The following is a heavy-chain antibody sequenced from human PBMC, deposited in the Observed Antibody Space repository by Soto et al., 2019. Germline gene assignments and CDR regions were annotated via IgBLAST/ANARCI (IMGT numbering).Heavy chain of an antibody. J-gene: IGHJ4*02. D-gene: IGHD6-13*01. CDR2: MNPGSGNT. Sequence: ASVKVSCKASGYTFSNYDINWVRQATGQGPEWMGWMNPGSGNTGYPQKLQGRVTMTRNTSISTAYMELTSLRSEDTAVYYCTRAVRIASGGIGTYYFDYWGQGTPVTVSS. CDR3: TRAVRIASGGIGTYYFDY. CDR1: GYTFSNYD. V-gene: IGHV1-8*02.